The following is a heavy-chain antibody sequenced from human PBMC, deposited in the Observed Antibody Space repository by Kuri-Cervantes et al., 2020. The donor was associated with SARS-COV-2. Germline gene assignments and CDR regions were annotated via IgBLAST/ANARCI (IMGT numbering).Heavy chain of an antibody. D-gene: IGHD5-18*01. CDR1: GFIFSTSG. J-gene: IGHJ6*02. V-gene: IGHV3-33*08. Sequence: GGSLRLSCAASGFIFSTSGMHWVRQAPGKGLEWVAVIWYDGSNKYYADSVKGRFTISRDNSKNTLYLQMNSLRAEDTAVYYCARIPYSYGSPFDYYGMDVWGQGTTVTVSS. CDR3: ARIPYSYGSPFDYYGMDV. CDR2: IWYDGSNK.